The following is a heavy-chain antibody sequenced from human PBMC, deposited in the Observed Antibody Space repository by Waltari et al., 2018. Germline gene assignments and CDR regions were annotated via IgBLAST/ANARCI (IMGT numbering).Heavy chain of an antibody. V-gene: IGHV1-69-2*01. Sequence: EVQLVQSGAEVKKPGATVKISCKASGYTFTDYYMHWVQQAPGKGLEWMGRVDPEDGETIYAEKFQGRVTITADTSTDTAYMELSSLRSEDTAVYYCAITNYGGNSPLFQHWGQGTLVTVSS. J-gene: IGHJ1*01. CDR3: AITNYGGNSPLFQH. D-gene: IGHD4-17*01. CDR2: VDPEDGET. CDR1: GYTFTDYY.